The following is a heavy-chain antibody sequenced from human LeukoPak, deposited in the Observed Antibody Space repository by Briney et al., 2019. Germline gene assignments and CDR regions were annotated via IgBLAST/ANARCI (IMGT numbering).Heavy chain of an antibody. D-gene: IGHD3-22*01. V-gene: IGHV3-30-3*01. CDR1: GFTFSSYA. CDR2: ISYDGSNK. CDR3: ARGSGGTYDSSGYYPYYFDY. Sequence: GGSLRLSCAASGFTFSSYAMHWVRQAPGKGLEWVAVISYDGSNKYYADSVKGRFTISRDNSKNTLYLQMNSLRAEDTAVYYCARGSGGTYDSSGYYPYYFDYWGQGTLVTVSS. J-gene: IGHJ4*02.